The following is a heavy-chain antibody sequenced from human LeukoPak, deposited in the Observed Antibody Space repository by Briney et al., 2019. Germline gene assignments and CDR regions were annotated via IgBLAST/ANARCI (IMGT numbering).Heavy chain of an antibody. D-gene: IGHD3-10*01. CDR3: AGQYDSYFYYYLDL. J-gene: IGHJ6*04. Sequence: PSETLSLTCAVSGSPINNAYYWVWLRQPPGKGLEWIGSLYHPDSTYYNPSLKSRVTMSVDTSRNQFSLKLSFVTAADTAVYYCAGQYDSYFYYYLDLWGTGTTVTVSS. CDR1: GSPINNAYY. V-gene: IGHV4-38-2*01. CDR2: LYHPDST.